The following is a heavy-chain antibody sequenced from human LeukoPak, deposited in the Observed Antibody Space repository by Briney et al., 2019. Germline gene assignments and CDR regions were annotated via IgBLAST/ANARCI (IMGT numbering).Heavy chain of an antibody. V-gene: IGHV1-2*02. J-gene: IGHJ5*02. CDR1: GYTFTGYY. D-gene: IGHD3-10*01. Sequence: ASVKVSCKASGYTFTGYYMHWVRQAPGQGLEWMGWINPNSGGTKYAQKFQGRVTMTRDTSISTAYMELSRLRSDDTAVYYCARDFEITMVRGVPPNWFDPWGQGTLVTVSS. CDR3: ARDFEITMVRGVPPNWFDP. CDR2: INPNSGGT.